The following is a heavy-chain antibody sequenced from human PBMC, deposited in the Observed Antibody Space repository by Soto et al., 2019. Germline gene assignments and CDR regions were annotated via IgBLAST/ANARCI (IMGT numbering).Heavy chain of an antibody. V-gene: IGHV1-18*01. CDR3: AGDLGYCNSSGCFRNWFDP. CDR1: GYSFRTPG. D-gene: IGHD2-15*01. CDR2: ISTYDDKT. Sequence: QVQLVQSGAEVKTPGASVKVSCRASGYSFRTPGISWVRQAPGQGLEWMGWISTYDDKTNFPQNFQGRITMTTDTSTSTAYRELRSLRSDDTALYFCAGDLGYCNSSGCFRNWFDPWGHGTLVTVSS. J-gene: IGHJ5*02.